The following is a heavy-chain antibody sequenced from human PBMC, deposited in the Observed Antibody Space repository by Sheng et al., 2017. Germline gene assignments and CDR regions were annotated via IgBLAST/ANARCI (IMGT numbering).Heavy chain of an antibody. CDR3: ARQPDYYDSSGPPAFDI. CDR2: IYTSGST. CDR1: GGSISSYY. D-gene: IGHD3-22*01. V-gene: IGHV4-4*07. Sequence: QVQLQESGPGLVKPSETLSLTCTVSGGSISSYYWSWIRQPAGKGLEWIGRIYTSGSTNYNPSLKSRVTMSVDTSKNQFSLKLSSVTAADTAVYYCARQPDYYDSSGPPAFDIWGQGTMVTVSS. J-gene: IGHJ3*02.